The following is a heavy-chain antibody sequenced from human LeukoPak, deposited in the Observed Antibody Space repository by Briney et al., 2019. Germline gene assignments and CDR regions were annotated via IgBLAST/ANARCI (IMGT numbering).Heavy chain of an antibody. CDR1: GYTFTRYY. CDR3: ARDHHYYDSNGYFGY. CDR2: INPSGCST. V-gene: IGHV1-46*01. D-gene: IGHD3-22*01. Sequence: ASVKVSCKASGYTFTRYYLYWVRQATGQGLEWMGVINPSGCSTTSAQKFQGRVTVTTDTSTSTVYMELRSLTSDDTAVYYCARDHHYYDSNGYFGYWGQGTQVTVSS. J-gene: IGHJ4*02.